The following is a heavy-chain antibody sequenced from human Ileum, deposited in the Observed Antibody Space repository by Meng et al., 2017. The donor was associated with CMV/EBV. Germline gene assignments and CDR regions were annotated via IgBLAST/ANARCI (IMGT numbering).Heavy chain of an antibody. Sequence: GGSLRLSCAASGFTLSDHIMTWVRQAPGRGLEWVSSISSYSTYIYYADSVKGRFTISRDNANSSLLLHMDSLRADDTAVYFCARVGSGSYKHDLWGQGVQVAVSS. J-gene: IGHJ5*02. D-gene: IGHD6-19*01. CDR3: ARVGSGSYKHDL. CDR2: ISSYSTYI. CDR1: GFTLSDHI. V-gene: IGHV3-21*04.